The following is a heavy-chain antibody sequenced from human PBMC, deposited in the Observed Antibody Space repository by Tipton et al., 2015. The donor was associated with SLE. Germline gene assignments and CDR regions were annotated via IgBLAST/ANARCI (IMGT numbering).Heavy chain of an antibody. CDR3: ARHGAFDFWTFDH. D-gene: IGHD3-3*01. V-gene: IGHV4-39*01. J-gene: IGHJ4*02. Sequence: TLSLTCTVSGGSISSNSYYWGWIRQPPGKGLEWIGSIYYSGSTYYNPSLKSRVTISVDTSKNQFSLKLSSVTAADTAVYHCARHGAFDFWTFDHWGQGTLVTVSS. CDR1: GGSISSNSYY. CDR2: IYYSGST.